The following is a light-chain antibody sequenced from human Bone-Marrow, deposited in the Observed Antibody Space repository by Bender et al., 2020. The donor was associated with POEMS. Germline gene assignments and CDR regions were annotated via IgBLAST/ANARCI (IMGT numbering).Light chain of an antibody. CDR2: DVS. CDR3: CLYAGSSTLV. Sequence: QSALTQPASVSGSPGQSITISCTGTSGDVGGHNYVSWYQQYPGKAPKLMIYDVSNRPSGVSNRFSGSKSGNTASLTISGLQAEDEADYYCCLYAGSSTLVFGGGTKLTVL. V-gene: IGLV2-23*02. J-gene: IGLJ2*01. CDR1: SGDVGGHNY.